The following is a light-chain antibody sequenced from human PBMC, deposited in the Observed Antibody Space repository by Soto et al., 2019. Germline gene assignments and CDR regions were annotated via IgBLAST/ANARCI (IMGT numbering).Light chain of an antibody. CDR2: KAS. Sequence: DIQMTQSPSTLSGSVGDRVTITCRGSQTISSWLAWYQQKPGKAPKLLIYKASTLKSGVPSRFSGSGSGTEFTLTISSLQHDDFATYYCQHYNSYSEAFGQGTKVDIK. J-gene: IGKJ1*01. V-gene: IGKV1-5*03. CDR1: QTISSW. CDR3: QHYNSYSEA.